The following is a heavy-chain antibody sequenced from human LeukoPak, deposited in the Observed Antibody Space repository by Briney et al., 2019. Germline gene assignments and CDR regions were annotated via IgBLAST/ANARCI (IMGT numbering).Heavy chain of an antibody. J-gene: IGHJ4*02. CDR2: INHSGST. D-gene: IGHD3-3*01. V-gene: IGHV4-34*01. Sequence: SETLSLNCAVYGGSFSGYYWSWIRQPPGKGVEWRGEINHSGSTNYNPSLKSRVTISVDTSKNQFSLKLSSVTAADTAVYYCARARPSEDYDFWSGRSFDYWGQGTLVTVSS. CDR3: ARARPSEDYDFWSGRSFDY. CDR1: GGSFSGYY.